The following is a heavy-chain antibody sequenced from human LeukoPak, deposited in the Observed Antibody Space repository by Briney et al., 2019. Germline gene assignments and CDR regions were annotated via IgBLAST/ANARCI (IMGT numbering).Heavy chain of an antibody. CDR2: IRSKAYGGTT. J-gene: IGHJ4*02. V-gene: IGHV3-49*04. Sequence: GGSLRLSCTASGFTFGDYAMSWVRQAPGKGLEWVGFIRSKAYGGTTEYAASVEGRFTISRDDSKSIAYLQMNSLKTEDTAVYYCIWGRYYFDYWGQGTLVTVSS. CDR1: GFTFGDYA. D-gene: IGHD7-27*01. CDR3: IWGRYYFDY.